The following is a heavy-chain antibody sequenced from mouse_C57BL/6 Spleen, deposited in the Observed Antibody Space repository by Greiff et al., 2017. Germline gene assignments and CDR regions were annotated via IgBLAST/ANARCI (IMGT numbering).Heavy chain of an antibody. D-gene: IGHD2-10*02. CDR3: ARASTPAMDY. V-gene: IGHV1-82*01. Sequence: QVQLQQSGPELVRPGASVKISCKASGYAFTSSCMNWVKQRPGKGLEWIGRIYPGDGDTYYNGKFKGKATLTADKSSSTAYMQLSSLTSEDSAVYFCARASTPAMDYWGQGTSVTVSS. CDR2: IYPGDGDT. J-gene: IGHJ4*01. CDR1: GYAFTSSC.